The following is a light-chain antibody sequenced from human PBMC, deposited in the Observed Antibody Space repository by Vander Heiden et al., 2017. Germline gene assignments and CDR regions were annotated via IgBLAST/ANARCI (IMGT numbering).Light chain of an antibody. CDR3: QQSYNSPYT. V-gene: IGKV1-39*01. Sequence: DIQMTQSPSSLSASVGDRVTITCRASQSISNYLNWYQHKPGKGPNLLIYGASSLQSGVPSTFSGSGSGTDFTLTITSLQPEDFATYYCQQSYNSPYTFGQGTKLEIK. CDR1: QSISNY. CDR2: GAS. J-gene: IGKJ2*01.